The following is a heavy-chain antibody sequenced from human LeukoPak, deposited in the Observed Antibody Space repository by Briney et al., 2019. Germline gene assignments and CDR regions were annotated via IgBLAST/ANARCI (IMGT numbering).Heavy chain of an antibody. J-gene: IGHJ4*02. CDR2: IWYDGSNK. CDR1: GFTFSSYG. CDR3: ARDTYYHYYDSSGYYIDY. V-gene: IGHV3-33*01. Sequence: GGSLRLSCAASGFTFSSYGMHWVRQAPGKGLEWVALIWYDGSNKYYADSVKGRYTISRDNSKNTLYLQMNSLRAEDTAVYYCARDTYYHYYDSSGYYIDYWGQGTLVTVSS. D-gene: IGHD3-22*01.